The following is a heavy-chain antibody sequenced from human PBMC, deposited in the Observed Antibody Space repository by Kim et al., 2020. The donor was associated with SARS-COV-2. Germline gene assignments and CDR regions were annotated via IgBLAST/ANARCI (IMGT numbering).Heavy chain of an antibody. Sequence: SETLSLTCTVSGGSISSSSYYWGWIRQPPGKGLEWIGSIYYSGSTYYNPSLKSRVTISVDTSKNQFSLKLSSVTAADTAVYYCARLLHGALGYSGYTNWFDPWGQGTLVTVSS. D-gene: IGHD5-12*01. CDR1: GGSISSSSYY. CDR3: ARLLHGALGYSGYTNWFDP. J-gene: IGHJ5*02. CDR2: IYYSGST. V-gene: IGHV4-39*01.